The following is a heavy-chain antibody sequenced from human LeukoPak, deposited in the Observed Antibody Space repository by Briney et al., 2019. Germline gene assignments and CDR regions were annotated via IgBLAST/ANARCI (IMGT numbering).Heavy chain of an antibody. D-gene: IGHD2-2*01. CDR2: ISGSGGST. V-gene: IGHV3-23*01. J-gene: IGHJ4*02. CDR3: AEDLDCSSTSCYPDY. Sequence: PGGSLRLSCAASGFTFSSYAMSWVRQAPGKGLEWVSAISGSGGSTYYADSVKGRFTISRDNSKNTLYLQMNSLRAEDTAVYYCAEDLDCSSTSCYPDYWGQGTLVTVSS. CDR1: GFTFSSYA.